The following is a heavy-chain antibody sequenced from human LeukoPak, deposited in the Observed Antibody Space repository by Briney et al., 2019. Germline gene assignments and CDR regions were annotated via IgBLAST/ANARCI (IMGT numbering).Heavy chain of an antibody. J-gene: IGHJ4*02. CDR1: GFYFNGYG. CDR3: ARGDLGYCSGGSCKPTDY. D-gene: IGHD2-15*01. CDR2: ISGSGGNT. V-gene: IGHV3-23*01. Sequence: GGSLRLSCAASGFYFNGYGMAWVRQAPGKGLEWVSGISGSGGNTYYADSVKGRFTLSRDNSKNTLYLQMNSLRAEDTTVYYCARGDLGYCSGGSCKPTDYWGQGTLVTVSS.